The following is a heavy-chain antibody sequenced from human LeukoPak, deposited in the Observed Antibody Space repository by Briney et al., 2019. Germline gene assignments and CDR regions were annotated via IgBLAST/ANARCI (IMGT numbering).Heavy chain of an antibody. CDR1: GFTFSSYS. CDR3: AREGIVAYCGGDCYSSSAFDI. J-gene: IGHJ3*02. CDR2: ISSSSSTI. V-gene: IGHV3-48*01. Sequence: PGGSLRLSCAASGFTFSSYSMNWVRQAPGKGLEWVSYISSSSSTIYYADSVKGRLTISRDNAKNSLYLQMNSLRAEDTAVYYCAREGIVAYCGGDCYSSSAFDIWGQGTMVTVSS. D-gene: IGHD2-21*02.